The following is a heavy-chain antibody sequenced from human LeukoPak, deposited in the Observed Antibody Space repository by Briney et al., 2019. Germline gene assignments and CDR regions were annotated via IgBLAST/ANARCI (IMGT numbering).Heavy chain of an antibody. Sequence: PGGSLRLSCAASGFTFSSYSMNWVRQAPGKGLEWVSSISSSSSYIYYADSVKGRFTISRDNSKNTLYLQMNSLRAEDTAVYYCAKPLRGGGFDYWGQGTLVTVSS. V-gene: IGHV3-21*01. CDR2: ISSSSSYI. D-gene: IGHD3-16*01. J-gene: IGHJ4*02. CDR3: AKPLRGGGFDY. CDR1: GFTFSSYS.